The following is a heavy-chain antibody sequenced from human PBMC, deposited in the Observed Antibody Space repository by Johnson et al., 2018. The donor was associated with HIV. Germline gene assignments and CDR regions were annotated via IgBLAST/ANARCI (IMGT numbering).Heavy chain of an antibody. Sequence: QMHLVESGGGVVQPGGSLRLSCAASGFTFSSYGMHWVRQAPGKGLEWVAFIRYDGSNKYYADSVKGRFTISRDNSKNTLYLQMNSLRAEDTAVYYCARDHLRRSHAFDIWGQGTMVTVSS. J-gene: IGHJ3*02. CDR3: ARDHLRRSHAFDI. CDR1: GFTFSSYG. CDR2: IRYDGSNK. D-gene: IGHD2-15*01. V-gene: IGHV3-30*02.